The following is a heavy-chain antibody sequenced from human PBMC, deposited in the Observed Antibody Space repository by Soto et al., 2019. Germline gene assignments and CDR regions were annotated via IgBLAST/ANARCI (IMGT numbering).Heavy chain of an antibody. CDR3: ARASRGQWLVKFDY. Sequence: GQWLEWLGSLRAYNGNTNSAQKLQGRVTMTPDTSTSTAYMELRSLRSDDTVVYFCARASRGQWLVKFDYWGQGTLVTVSS. V-gene: IGHV1-18*01. CDR2: LRAYNGNT. J-gene: IGHJ4*02. D-gene: IGHD6-19*01.